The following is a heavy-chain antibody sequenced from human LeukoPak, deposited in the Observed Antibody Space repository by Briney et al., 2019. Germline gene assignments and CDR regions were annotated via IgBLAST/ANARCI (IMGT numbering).Heavy chain of an antibody. CDR1: GVSINDFY. J-gene: IGHJ4*02. CDR3: TKVGLSGLFDY. V-gene: IGHV4-59*01. D-gene: IGHD3-10*01. CDR2: IYYDGST. Sequence: SETLSLTCTVSGVSINDFYWTWVRQSPGDGLEWIGYIYYDGSTDYNPSLKTRVTMSIATSRSQFSLKLNSVTAADPAVYYCTKVGLSGLFDYWGQGALVTVSS.